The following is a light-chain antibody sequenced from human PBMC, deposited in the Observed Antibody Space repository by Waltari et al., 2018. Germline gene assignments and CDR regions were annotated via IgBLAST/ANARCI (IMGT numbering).Light chain of an antibody. V-gene: IGLV2-14*01. Sequence: QSALTPPDSVSGSPGQSITISCTGTSSDVGGYKYVSWYQQHPGKAPKLMIYEVSHRPSGISNRFSGSKSGNTASLTISGLQAEDEADYYCSSYTSSSTLYVFGTGTKVTVL. CDR1: SSDVGGYKY. CDR3: SSYTSSSTLYV. J-gene: IGLJ1*01. CDR2: EVS.